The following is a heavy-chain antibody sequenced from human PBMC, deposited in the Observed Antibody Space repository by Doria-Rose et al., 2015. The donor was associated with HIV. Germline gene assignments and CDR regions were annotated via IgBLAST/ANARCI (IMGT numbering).Heavy chain of an antibody. CDR2: ISWDSGAK. D-gene: IGHD3-3*01. Sequence: VQLGQSGGGLVQPGRSLRLSCVGSGFSFESYAMHWVRLAPGKGLEWVAGISWDSGAKGNADSVEGRFTISRDNAKRSAYLEMRSLRPEDTAFYYCAKAPIIGPKYYFYMDVWGKGTSVTVSS. J-gene: IGHJ6*03. CDR3: AKAPIIGPKYYFYMDV. V-gene: IGHV3-9*01. CDR1: GFSFESYA.